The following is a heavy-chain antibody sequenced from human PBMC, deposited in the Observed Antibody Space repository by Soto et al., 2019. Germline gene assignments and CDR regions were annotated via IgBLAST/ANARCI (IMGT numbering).Heavy chain of an antibody. J-gene: IGHJ6*02. CDR3: AKDYGYTYYYYYYGMDV. CDR2: ISYDGTNN. V-gene: IGHV3-30*18. CDR1: GFTFSSYG. Sequence: GGSLRLSCAASGFTFSSYGMHWVRQAPGKGLEWVAVISYDGTNNYYTESVKGRFTISRDNSKNTLFLQMNSLRAEDTAVYYCAKDYGYTYYYYYYGMDVWGQGTTVTVSS. D-gene: IGHD3-16*02.